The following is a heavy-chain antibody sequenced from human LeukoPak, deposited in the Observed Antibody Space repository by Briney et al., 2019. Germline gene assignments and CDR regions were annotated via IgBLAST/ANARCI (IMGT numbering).Heavy chain of an antibody. Sequence: GGSLRLSCGASGFTFSRHAMSWVRQAPGKGLEWVSVITSSGRTAYYGDSVKGRFTISRDNSKNTLYLQMNSLRAEDTAVYYCARETGGNWNRIDYWGQGTLVTVSS. D-gene: IGHD1/OR15-1a*01. J-gene: IGHJ4*02. CDR1: GFTFSRHA. CDR2: ITSSGRTA. V-gene: IGHV3-23*01. CDR3: ARETGGNWNRIDY.